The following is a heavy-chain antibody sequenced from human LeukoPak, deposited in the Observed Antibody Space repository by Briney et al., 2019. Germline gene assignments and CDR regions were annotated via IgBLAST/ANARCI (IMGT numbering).Heavy chain of an antibody. CDR3: ARARGYSSRLSPRY. Sequence: SETLSLTCAVYGGSFSGYYWSWIRQPPGKGLEWIGEINHSGSTNYNPSPKSRVTISVETSKNQFSLKLSSVTAADTAVYYCARARGYSSRLSPRYWGQGTLVTVSS. V-gene: IGHV4-34*01. CDR1: GGSFSGYY. D-gene: IGHD6-13*01. J-gene: IGHJ4*02. CDR2: INHSGST.